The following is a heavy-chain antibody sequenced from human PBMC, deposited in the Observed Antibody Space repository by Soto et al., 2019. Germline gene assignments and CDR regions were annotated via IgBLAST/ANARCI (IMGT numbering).Heavy chain of an antibody. CDR1: DGSMNSDSSY. CDR3: ARLGGYVSVGYYYLWDS. CDR2: INHSGST. Sequence: QLQLQESGPGLVKPSETLSLTCRVSDGSMNSDSSYWGWIRQPPGKGLEWIGVINHSGSTYHNLSLKGRVTMSVDASRNQFSLKLTSMTAADPAVYYCARLGGYVSVGYYYLWDSWGQGTLVTVSS. J-gene: IGHJ4*02. V-gene: IGHV4-39*01. D-gene: IGHD3-22*01.